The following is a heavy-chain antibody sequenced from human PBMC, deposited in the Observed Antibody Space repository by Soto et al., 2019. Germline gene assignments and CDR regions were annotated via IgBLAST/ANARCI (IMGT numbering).Heavy chain of an antibody. Sequence: QVPLVQSGAEVKKPGASVKVSCKASGYTFTSYGISWVRQAPGQGLEWMGWISAYNGNTNYAQKLQGRVTMTTDTSTSTAYMELRSLRSDDTAVYYCARYSGSYYYYYGMDVWGQGTTVTVSS. CDR1: GYTFTSYG. CDR3: ARYSGSYYYYYGMDV. CDR2: ISAYNGNT. V-gene: IGHV1-18*04. J-gene: IGHJ6*02. D-gene: IGHD1-26*01.